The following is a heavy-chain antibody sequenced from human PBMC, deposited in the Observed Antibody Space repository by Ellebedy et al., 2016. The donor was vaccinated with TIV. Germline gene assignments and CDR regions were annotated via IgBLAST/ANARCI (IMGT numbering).Heavy chain of an antibody. CDR2: FDPEDGET. CDR1: GYTLTELS. V-gene: IGHV1-24*01. CDR3: ATVGAQVVVAATEGGWFDP. J-gene: IGHJ5*02. D-gene: IGHD2-15*01. Sequence: ASVKVSCKVSGYTLTELSMHWVRQAPGKGLEWMGGFDPEDGETIYAQKFQGRVTMTEDTSTDTAYMELSSLRSEDTAVYYCATVGAQVVVAATEGGWFDPWGQGTLVTVSS.